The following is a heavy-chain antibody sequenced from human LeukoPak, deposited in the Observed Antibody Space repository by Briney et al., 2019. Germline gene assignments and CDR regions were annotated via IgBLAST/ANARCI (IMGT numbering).Heavy chain of an antibody. CDR2: ISDGSST. V-gene: IGHV3-74*01. Sequence: TGGSLRLSCAASGFTFSTYWMHWVRQAPGKGLVWVSRISDGSSTAYADFVRGRFTISRDNAKNTLYLQMSSLRAEDTAVYYCAREGGYDDFDYWGQGTLVTVSS. CDR3: AREGGYDDFDY. J-gene: IGHJ4*02. D-gene: IGHD5-12*01. CDR1: GFTFSTYW.